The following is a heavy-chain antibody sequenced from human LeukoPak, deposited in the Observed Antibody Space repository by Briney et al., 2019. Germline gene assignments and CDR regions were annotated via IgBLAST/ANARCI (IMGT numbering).Heavy chain of an antibody. V-gene: IGHV4-31*03. CDR1: GGSISSGDYY. J-gene: IGHJ4*02. Sequence: SETLSLTCTVSGGSISSGDYYWSWIRQHPGKGLEWIGYIYYSGSTYYNPSLKSRVTISVDTSKNQFSLKLSSVTAADTAVYYCAREHASYDSSGPDYWGQGTLVTVSS. CDR2: IYYSGST. D-gene: IGHD3-22*01. CDR3: AREHASYDSSGPDY.